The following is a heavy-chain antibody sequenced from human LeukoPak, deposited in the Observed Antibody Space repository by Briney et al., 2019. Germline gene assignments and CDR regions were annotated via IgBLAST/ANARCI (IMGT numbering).Heavy chain of an antibody. CDR3: ARGRAYCSSTSCYGAFDI. Sequence: GASVTVSCKASGGTFSSYAISWVRQAPGQGLEWMGGIIPIFGTANYAQTFQGRVTITTDESTSTAYMELSSLRSEDTAVYYCARGRAYCSSTSCYGAFDIWGQGTMVTVSS. V-gene: IGHV1-69*05. CDR2: IIPIFGTA. D-gene: IGHD2-2*01. J-gene: IGHJ3*02. CDR1: GGTFSSYA.